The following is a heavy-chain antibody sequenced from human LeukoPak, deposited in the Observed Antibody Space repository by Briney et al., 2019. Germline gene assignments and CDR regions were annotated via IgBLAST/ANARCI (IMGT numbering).Heavy chain of an antibody. V-gene: IGHV1-8*03. CDR3: ARAAAVWNDAFVI. J-gene: IGHJ3*02. CDR2: MNPNSGNT. D-gene: IGHD1-1*01. CDR1: GYTFTSYD. Sequence: GASVKVSCKASGYTFTSYDINWMRQATGQGLEWMGWMNPNSGNTGYAQKFQGRVTITRNTSISTAYMELSSLRSEDTAVYYCARAAAVWNDAFVIWGQRTMVTVSS.